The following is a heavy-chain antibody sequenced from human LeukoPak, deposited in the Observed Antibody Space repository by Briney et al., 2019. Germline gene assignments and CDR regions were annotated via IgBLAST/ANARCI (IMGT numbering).Heavy chain of an antibody. J-gene: IGHJ3*02. CDR3: ARARIGGIVVVPAARDAFDI. CDR2: INHSGST. V-gene: IGHV4-34*01. Sequence: SETLSLTCAVYGGSFSGYYWSWIRQPPGKGLEWIGEINHSGSTNYNPSLTSRVTISVDTSKNQFSLKLSSVTAADTAVYYCARARIGGIVVVPAARDAFDIWGQGTMVTVSS. D-gene: IGHD2-2*01. CDR1: GGSFSGYY.